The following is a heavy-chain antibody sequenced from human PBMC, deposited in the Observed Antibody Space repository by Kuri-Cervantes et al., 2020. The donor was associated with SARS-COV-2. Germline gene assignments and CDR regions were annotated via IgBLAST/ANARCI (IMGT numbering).Heavy chain of an antibody. D-gene: IGHD3-10*01. J-gene: IGHJ4*02. CDR2: IYYSGST. Sequence: SETLSLTCTVSGGSISSYYQSWIRQPPGKGLEWIGYIYYSGSTNYNPSLKSRVTISVDTSKNQFSLKLSSVTAADTAVYYCARGAVVRGPKYYFDYWGQGTLVTVSS. V-gene: IGHV4-59*01. CDR1: GGSISSYY. CDR3: ARGAVVRGPKYYFDY.